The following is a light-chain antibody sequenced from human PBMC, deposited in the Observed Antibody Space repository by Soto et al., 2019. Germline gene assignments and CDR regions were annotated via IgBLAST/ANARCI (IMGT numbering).Light chain of an antibody. J-gene: IGKJ2*01. V-gene: IGKV4-1*01. CDR3: QQYYSTPPRT. CDR2: WAS. CDR1: QSVLYSSNNKNN. Sequence: DIVMTQSPDSLAVSLGERATINCKSSQSVLYSSNNKNNLAWYQQKPGQPPKLLIYWASTRESGVPDRFSGSGSGTDFTLTISSLQAEDVAVYYCQQYYSTPPRTFGQGTKLEIK.